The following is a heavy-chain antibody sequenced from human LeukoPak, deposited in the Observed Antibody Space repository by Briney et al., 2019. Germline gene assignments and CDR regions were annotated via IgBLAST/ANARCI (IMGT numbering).Heavy chain of an antibody. CDR3: ARGGIQVSGIDEFDY. CDR2: IGIRGDT. D-gene: IGHD6-19*01. CDR1: GFTFIDYD. V-gene: IGHV3-13*01. Sequence: GGSLRLSCAASGFTFIDYDTRWVRQVIGKGLEWVSAIGIRGDTHYSGSVKGRFTISRENAESSLYLQMNSLRAEDTAVYYCARGGIQVSGIDEFDYWGQGTLVTVSS. J-gene: IGHJ4*02.